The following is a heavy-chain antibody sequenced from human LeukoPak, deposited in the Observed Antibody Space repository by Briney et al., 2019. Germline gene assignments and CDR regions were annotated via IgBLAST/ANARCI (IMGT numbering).Heavy chain of an antibody. CDR3: ATYYDILTGYSPLDY. Sequence: ASVKVSCKASGYTFTSYYMHWVRQAPGQGLEWMGRINPNSGGTNYAQKFQGRVTMTRDTSISTAYMELSRLRSDDTAVYYCATYYDILTGYSPLDYWGQGTLVTVSS. J-gene: IGHJ4*02. CDR1: GYTFTSYY. D-gene: IGHD3-9*01. V-gene: IGHV1-2*06. CDR2: INPNSGGT.